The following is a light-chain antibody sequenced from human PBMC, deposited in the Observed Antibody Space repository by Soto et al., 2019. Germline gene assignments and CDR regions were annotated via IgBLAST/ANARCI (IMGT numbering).Light chain of an antibody. CDR1: QSISSW. V-gene: IGKV1-5*01. CDR2: DAS. Sequence: DIPMTQSPSTLYASVEDIVTITCRASQSISSWLAWYQQKPGKAPKILIYDASSLESGVPHRFSGSRSGTEFSLTISSLQPDDCSTYFCQRYNSYSYTVGEGPKLEI. J-gene: IGKJ2*01. CDR3: QRYNSYSYT.